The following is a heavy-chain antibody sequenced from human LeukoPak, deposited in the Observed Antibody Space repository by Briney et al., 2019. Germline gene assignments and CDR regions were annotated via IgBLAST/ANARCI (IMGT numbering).Heavy chain of an antibody. J-gene: IGHJ4*02. V-gene: IGHV4-34*01. CDR2: INHSGST. D-gene: IGHD2-2*01. Sequence: TSETLSLTCAVYGGSFSGYYWSWIRQPPGKGLEWIGEINHSGSTNYNPSLKSRVTISVDTSKNQFSLKLSSVTAADTAVYYCARGQSIVPAASDYWGQGTLVTVSS. CDR1: GGSFSGYY. CDR3: ARGQSIVPAASDY.